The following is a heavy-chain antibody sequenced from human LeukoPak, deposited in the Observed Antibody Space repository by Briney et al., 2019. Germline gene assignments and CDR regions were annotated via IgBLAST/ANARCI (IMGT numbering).Heavy chain of an antibody. CDR3: ARAGSSYYYYYYMDV. CDR1: GGSFSGYY. CDR2: INHSGST. J-gene: IGHJ6*03. Sequence: SETLSLTCAVYGGSFSGYYWSRIRQPPGKGLEWIGEINHSGSTNYNPSLKSRVTISVDTSKNQFSLKLSSVTAADTAVYYCARAGSSYYYYYYMDVWGKGTTVTVSS. D-gene: IGHD2-2*01. V-gene: IGHV4-34*01.